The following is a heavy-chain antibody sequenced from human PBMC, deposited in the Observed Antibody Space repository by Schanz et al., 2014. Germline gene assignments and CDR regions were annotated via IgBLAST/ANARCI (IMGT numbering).Heavy chain of an antibody. CDR3: ARGGYSSGWYDRDIAHFDY. CDR2: IIPVLNIA. J-gene: IGHJ4*02. D-gene: IGHD6-19*01. V-gene: IGHV1-69*04. Sequence: QVQLVQSGAEVKKPGSSVKVSCKLSGGTFSSYTISWMRQAPGQGLEWMGKIIPVLNIATYAQKLQGRVTMTTDTSTSTAYMELRSLRSDDTAVYYCARGGYSSGWYDRDIAHFDYWGQGTLVTVSS. CDR1: GGTFSSYT.